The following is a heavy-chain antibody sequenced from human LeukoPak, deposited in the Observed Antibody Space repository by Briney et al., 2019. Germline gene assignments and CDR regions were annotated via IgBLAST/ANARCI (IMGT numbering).Heavy chain of an antibody. CDR2: IYYSGST. CDR3: ARDMWLRSRRQNWFDP. J-gene: IGHJ5*02. V-gene: IGHV4-39*07. CDR1: GGSISSSSYY. Sequence: SETLSLTCTVSGGSISSSSYYWGWIRQPPGKGLEWIGSIYYSGSTYYNPSLKSRVTISVDTSKNQFSLKLSSVTAADTAVYYCARDMWLRSRRQNWFDPWGQGTLVTVSS. D-gene: IGHD5-12*01.